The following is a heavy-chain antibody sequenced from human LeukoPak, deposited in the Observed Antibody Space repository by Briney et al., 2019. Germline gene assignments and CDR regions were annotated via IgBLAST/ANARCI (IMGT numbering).Heavy chain of an antibody. Sequence: GGSLRLSCAASGFTFSSYAMHWVRPAPGKGLEWVAVVSYDGSNSFYADSVKGRFTISRDNSKNTLYLQMNSLRPEDTAVYYCATHTNYYGSGSPYDDYWGQGTLVTVSS. J-gene: IGHJ4*02. CDR2: VSYDGSNS. CDR3: ATHTNYYGSGSPYDDY. CDR1: GFTFSSYA. V-gene: IGHV3-30*04. D-gene: IGHD3-10*01.